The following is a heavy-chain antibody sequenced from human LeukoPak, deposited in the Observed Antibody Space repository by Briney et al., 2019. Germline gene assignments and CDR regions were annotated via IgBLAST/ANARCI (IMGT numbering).Heavy chain of an antibody. CDR2: INPNSGGT. CDR3: ARGRITMVRGVIRGYNWFDP. CDR1: GYTFTGYY. V-gene: IGHV1-2*02. D-gene: IGHD3-10*01. J-gene: IGHJ5*02. Sequence: GASVKVSRKASGYTFTGYYMHWVRQAPGQGLEWVGWINPNSGGTNYAQKFQGRVTMTRDTSISTAYMELSRLRSDDTAVYYCARGRITMVRGVIRGYNWFDPWGQGTLVTVSS.